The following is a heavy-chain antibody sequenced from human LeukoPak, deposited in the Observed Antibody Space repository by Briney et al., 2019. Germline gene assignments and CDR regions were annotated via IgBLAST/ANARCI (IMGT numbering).Heavy chain of an antibody. J-gene: IGHJ4*02. V-gene: IGHV3-64*04. D-gene: IGHD6-19*01. CDR1: GFTFSSYA. CDR2: ISSNGGST. CDR3: ARGIRLDFDY. Sequence: GGSLRLPCSASGFTFSSYAMHWVRQAPGKGLEYVSAISSNGGSTYYADSVKGRFTISRDNSKNTLYLQMNSLRAEDTAVYYCARGIRLDFDYWGQGALVTVSS.